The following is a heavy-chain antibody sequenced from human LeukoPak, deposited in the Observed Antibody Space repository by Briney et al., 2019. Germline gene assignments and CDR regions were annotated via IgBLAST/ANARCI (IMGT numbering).Heavy chain of an antibody. D-gene: IGHD6-13*01. J-gene: IGHJ4*02. V-gene: IGHV1-46*01. CDR3: ARDAQQLGNFGY. CDR2: INPSGGST. Sequence: GGSLRLSCAASGFTFSSFAMSWVRQAPGQGLEWMGIINPSGGSTSYAQKFQGRVTMTRDTSTSTVYMELSSLRSEDTAVYYCARDAQQLGNFGYWGQGTLVTVSS. CDR1: GFTFSSFA.